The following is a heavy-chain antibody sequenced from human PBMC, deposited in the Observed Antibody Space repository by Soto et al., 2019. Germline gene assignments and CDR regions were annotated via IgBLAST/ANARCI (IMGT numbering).Heavy chain of an antibody. CDR1: GGSFSGYY. CDR2: INHSGST. J-gene: IGHJ5*02. V-gene: IGHV4-34*01. CDR3: ASGYCSGGSCYGRVRWFDP. Sequence: SETLSLTCAVYGGSFSGYYWSWIRQPAGKGLEWIGEINHSGSTNYNPSLKSRVTISVDTSKNQFSLKLSSVTAADTAVYYCASGYCSGGSCYGRVRWFDPWGQGTLVTAPQ. D-gene: IGHD2-15*01.